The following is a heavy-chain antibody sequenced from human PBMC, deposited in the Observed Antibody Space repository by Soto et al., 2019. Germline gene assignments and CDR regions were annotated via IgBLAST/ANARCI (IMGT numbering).Heavy chain of an antibody. Sequence: PSETQSPTCTVSGGSISNNSYFWGRIPQPPGKGLEWIGSIYYSGSTYYNPSFKSRVTISVDTSKNQFSLKLSSVTAADTSVYYCARREVSGGNSDAWGQGTLVTVSS. J-gene: IGHJ5*02. CDR3: ARREVSGGNSDA. CDR1: GGSISNNSYF. CDR2: IYYSGST. D-gene: IGHD4-4*01. V-gene: IGHV4-39*01.